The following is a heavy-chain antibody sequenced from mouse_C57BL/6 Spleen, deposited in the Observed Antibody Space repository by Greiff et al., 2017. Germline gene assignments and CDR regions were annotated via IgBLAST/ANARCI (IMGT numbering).Heavy chain of an antibody. Sequence: VQLQQPGAELVKPGASVKMSCKASGYTFPSYWITWVKQRPGQGLEWIGDIYPGSGSTNYNEKFKSKATLTVDTSSSTAYMQLSSLTSEDSAVYYCARYYYGSSYYWYVDVWGTGTTVTVSS. J-gene: IGHJ1*03. V-gene: IGHV1-55*01. CDR2: IYPGSGST. CDR1: GYTFPSYW. CDR3: ARYYYGSSYYWYVDV. D-gene: IGHD1-1*01.